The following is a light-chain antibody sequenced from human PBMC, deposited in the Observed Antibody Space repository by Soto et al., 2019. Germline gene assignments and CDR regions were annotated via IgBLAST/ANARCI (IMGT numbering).Light chain of an antibody. J-gene: IGKJ2*01. CDR3: QQRSNWPYT. Sequence: EIVLTQSPATLSLSPGERATLSCRASQSVSSYLAWYQQKPGQAPRLLIYDASNRVTGIPARFSGSGSGTAFPLTISSLEPEEFAVYYCQQRSNWPYTVGQGTKPESK. CDR2: DAS. CDR1: QSVSSY. V-gene: IGKV3-11*01.